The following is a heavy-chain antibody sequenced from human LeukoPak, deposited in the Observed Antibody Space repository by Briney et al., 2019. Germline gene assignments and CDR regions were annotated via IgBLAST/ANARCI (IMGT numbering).Heavy chain of an antibody. D-gene: IGHD3-10*01. CDR3: ARLRAILLWFGELLDGPTIDY. Sequence: PSETLSLTCTVSGGSISSSSYYWGWIRQPPGKGLEWIGSIYYSGSTYYNPSLKSRVTISVDTSKNQFSLKLSSVTAADTAVYYCARLRAILLWFGELLDGPTIDYWGQGTLVTVSS. CDR1: GGSISSSSYY. CDR2: IYYSGST. J-gene: IGHJ4*02. V-gene: IGHV4-39*01.